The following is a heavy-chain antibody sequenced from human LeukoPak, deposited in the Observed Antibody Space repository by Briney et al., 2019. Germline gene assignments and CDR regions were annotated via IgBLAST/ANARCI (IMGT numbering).Heavy chain of an antibody. CDR3: ASYPRYSSSPPFDY. V-gene: IGHV1-2*02. CDR2: INPNTGAT. CDR1: GYTFTGYY. J-gene: IGHJ4*02. Sequence: ASVKVSCKASGYTFTGYYMHWVRQAPGQGLGWMGWINPNTGATNYAQKFQGRVTMTRDTTINTAYMELTRLTSDDTAVYYCASYPRYSSSPPFDYWGQGTMVTVS. D-gene: IGHD6-6*01.